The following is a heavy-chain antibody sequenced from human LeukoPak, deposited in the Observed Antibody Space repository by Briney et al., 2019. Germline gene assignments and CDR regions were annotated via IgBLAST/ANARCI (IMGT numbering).Heavy chain of an antibody. Sequence: ASVKVSCKASGYTFTGYYMHWVRQAPGQGLEWMGWINPNSGGTNYAQKFQGRVTMTRDTSISTAYMELSRLRSDDTAVYYCARSGITIFGVVIPLHWGQGTLVTVSP. CDR2: INPNSGGT. V-gene: IGHV1-2*02. CDR1: GYTFTGYY. CDR3: ARSGITIFGVVIPLH. J-gene: IGHJ4*02. D-gene: IGHD3-3*01.